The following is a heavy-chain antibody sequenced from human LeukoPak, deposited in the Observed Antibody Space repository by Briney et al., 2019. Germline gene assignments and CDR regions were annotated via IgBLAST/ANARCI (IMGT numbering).Heavy chain of an antibody. CDR1: GFTFSLFE. Sequence: GGSLRLSCVASGFTFSLFEMNWVRQAPGKGLEWISHISTRTYIAYADSVRGRFTVSRDNAKNSLYLQMNSLRADDTALYYCTREQDREAAATVIGDYWGQGVLVTVSS. V-gene: IGHV3-69-1*02. J-gene: IGHJ4*02. CDR3: TREQDREAAATVIGDY. CDR2: ISTRTYI. D-gene: IGHD2-15*01.